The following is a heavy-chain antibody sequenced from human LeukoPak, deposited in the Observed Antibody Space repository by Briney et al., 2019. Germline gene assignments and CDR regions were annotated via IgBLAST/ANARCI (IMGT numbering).Heavy chain of an antibody. CDR3: ARGSRGYSYG. CDR1: GASVSSGSYY. CDR2: IYYSGST. J-gene: IGHJ4*02. Sequence: SETLSLTCTVSGASVSSGSYYWSWIRQPPGKGLEWIGYIYYSGSTNYNPSLKSRVTISVDTSKNQFSLKLSSVTAADTAVYYCARGSRGYSYGWGQGTLVTVSS. V-gene: IGHV4-61*01. D-gene: IGHD5-18*01.